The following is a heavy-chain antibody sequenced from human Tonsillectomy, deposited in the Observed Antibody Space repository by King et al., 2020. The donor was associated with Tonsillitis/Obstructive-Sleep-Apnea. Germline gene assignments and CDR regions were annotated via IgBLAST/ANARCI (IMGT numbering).Heavy chain of an antibody. J-gene: IGHJ4*02. CDR2: TRNKANSYTT. D-gene: IGHD3-22*01. CDR1: GFTFSDHY. V-gene: IGHV3-72*01. CDR3: ACLRYYDSSGYYYAFDY. Sequence: VQLVESGGGLVQPGGSLRLSCAASGFTFSDHYMDWVRQAPGKGLECVGRTRNKANSYTTEYAASVKGRFTISRDDSKNSLYPQMNSLKTEDTAVYYCACLRYYDSSGYYYAFDYWGQGTLVTVSS.